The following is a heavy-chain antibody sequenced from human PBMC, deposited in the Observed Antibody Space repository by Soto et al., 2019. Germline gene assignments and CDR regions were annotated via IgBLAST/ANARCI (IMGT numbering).Heavy chain of an antibody. V-gene: IGHV3-30-3*01. CDR2: ISYDGSNK. D-gene: IGHD6-13*01. J-gene: IGHJ4*02. CDR1: GFTFSSYA. CDR3: ARDFENKAAAGLPDY. Sequence: QVQLVESGGGVVQPGRSLRLSCAASGFTFSSYAMHWVRQAPGKGLEWVAVISYDGSNKYYADSVKGRFTISRDNSKNTLYLQMNSLRAEDTAVYYCARDFENKAAAGLPDYWGQGTLVTVSS.